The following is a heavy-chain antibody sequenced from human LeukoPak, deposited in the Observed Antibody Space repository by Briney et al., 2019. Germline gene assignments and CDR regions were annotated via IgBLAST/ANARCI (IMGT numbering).Heavy chain of an antibody. CDR1: GFTFSSYW. J-gene: IGHJ4*02. D-gene: IGHD4/OR15-4a*01. Sequence: GGSLRLSCAASGFTFSSYWMTWVRQTPGKGLVWVANIKHDGSEDYFVDSVKGRFTISRDNAENSLHLQMSSLRAEDTAVYYCARSANYGGHAFFDYWGQGILVSVSS. CDR3: ARSANYGGHAFFDY. V-gene: IGHV3-7*01. CDR2: IKHDGSED.